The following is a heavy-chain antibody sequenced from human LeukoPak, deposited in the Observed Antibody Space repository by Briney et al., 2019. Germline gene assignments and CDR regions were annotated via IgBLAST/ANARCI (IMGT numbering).Heavy chain of an antibody. J-gene: IGHJ5*02. V-gene: IGHV4-39*01. D-gene: IGHD3-22*01. CDR1: GGSISSGGYY. Sequence: SETLSLTCTVSGGSISSGGYYWGWIRQPPGKGLEWIGSIYYSGSTYYNPSLKSRVTISVDTSKNQFSLKLSSVTAADTAVYYCARQVYYYDSSGLSWFDPWGQGTLVTVSS. CDR3: ARQVYYYDSSGLSWFDP. CDR2: IYYSGST.